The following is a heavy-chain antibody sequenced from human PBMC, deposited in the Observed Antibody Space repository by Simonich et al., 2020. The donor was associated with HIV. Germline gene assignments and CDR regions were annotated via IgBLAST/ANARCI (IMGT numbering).Heavy chain of an antibody. CDR2: IHPNRGGT. CDR3: ARPSFYSSSSPYYYYGMDV. D-gene: IGHD6-6*01. V-gene: IGHV1-2*06. J-gene: IGHJ6*02. CDR1: GYTFTGYY. Sequence: QVQLVQSGAEVKKPGASVKVSCKASGYTFTGYYLHWVRQAPGQGLEGVGRIHPNRGGTNYARKVQGRVTMTRDTSTSTAYMELRSLRSDDTAVYYCARPSFYSSSSPYYYYGMDVWGQGTTVTVSS.